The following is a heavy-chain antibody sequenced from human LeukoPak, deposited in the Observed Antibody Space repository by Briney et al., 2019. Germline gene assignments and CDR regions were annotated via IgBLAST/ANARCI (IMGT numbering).Heavy chain of an antibody. Sequence: GGSLRLSCAASGFTFSSYAMSWVRQAPGKGLEWVSAISGSGGSTYYADSVKGRFTISRDNSKNTLYLQMNSLRAEGTAVYYCAKGLTVTSDFDYWGQGTLVTVSS. CDR2: ISGSGGST. CDR3: AKGLTVTSDFDY. V-gene: IGHV3-23*01. CDR1: GFTFSSYA. J-gene: IGHJ4*02. D-gene: IGHD4-11*01.